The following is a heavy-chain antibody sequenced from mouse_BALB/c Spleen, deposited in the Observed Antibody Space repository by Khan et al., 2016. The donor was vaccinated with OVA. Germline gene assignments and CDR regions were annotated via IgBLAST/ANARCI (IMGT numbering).Heavy chain of an antibody. J-gene: IGHJ3*01. CDR1: GFSLTTYG. Sequence: QVQLKQSGPGLVQPSQSLSITCTVSGFSLTTYGIHWVRQSPGKGLEWLGLIWSGGNKDHNAPFISRLSISKENSKSQVFFKMNSLQADDTAISYCARTSYGYDFTYWGQGTLVTVSA. D-gene: IGHD2-2*01. CDR3: ARTSYGYDFTY. CDR2: IWSGGNK. V-gene: IGHV2-2*01.